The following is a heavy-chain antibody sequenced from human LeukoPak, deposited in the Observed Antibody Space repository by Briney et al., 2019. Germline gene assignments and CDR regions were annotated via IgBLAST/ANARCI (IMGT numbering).Heavy chain of an antibody. Sequence: SVKVSCKASGGTFSSYAISWVRQAPGQGLEWMGGIIPIFGTANYAQKFQGRVTITTDDSTSPAYIELSSLRPEDTAVYYCARAVGVLRNWFDPWGQGTLVTVSS. V-gene: IGHV1-69*05. CDR3: ARAVGVLRNWFDP. CDR1: GGTFSSYA. D-gene: IGHD4/OR15-4a*01. J-gene: IGHJ5*02. CDR2: IIPIFGTA.